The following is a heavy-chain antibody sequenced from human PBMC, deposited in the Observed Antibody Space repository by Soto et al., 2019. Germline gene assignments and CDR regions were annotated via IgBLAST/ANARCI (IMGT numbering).Heavy chain of an antibody. J-gene: IGHJ4*02. D-gene: IGHD3-10*01. Sequence: SETLSLTCTVSGGSISSGGYYWSWIRQHPGKGLEWIGYIYYSGSTYYNPSLKSRVTISVDTSKNQFSLKLSSVTAADTAVYYCASWEKLNMVRGVILVDYWGQGTLVTVSS. CDR3: ASWEKLNMVRGVILVDY. CDR1: GGSISSGGYY. CDR2: IYYSGST. V-gene: IGHV4-31*03.